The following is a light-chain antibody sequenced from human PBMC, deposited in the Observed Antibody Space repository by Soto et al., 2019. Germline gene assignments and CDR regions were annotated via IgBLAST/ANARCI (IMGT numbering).Light chain of an antibody. CDR2: GPS. CDR3: QQYDNWLRT. V-gene: IGKV3-15*01. J-gene: IGKJ2*01. Sequence: EIVMTQSPATLSVSPGERATLSCRASQSVSSNLAWYQQKPGQAPRLLIYGPSTRATGIPERFSGIGSGTEFTLTSSSLQSEDLEVYYCQQYDNWLRTFGQGTKLEIK. CDR1: QSVSSN.